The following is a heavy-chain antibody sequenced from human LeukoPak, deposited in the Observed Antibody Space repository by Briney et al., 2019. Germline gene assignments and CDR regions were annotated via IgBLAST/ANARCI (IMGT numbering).Heavy chain of an antibody. CDR1: GGSISSGTYY. V-gene: IGHV4-61*02. CDR2: IYTSGST. CDR3: ARGGISMVRGDPFFDY. D-gene: IGHD3-10*01. J-gene: IGHJ4*02. Sequence: PSETLSLTCTVSGGSISSGTYYWSWIGQPAGKGLEWIGRIYTSGSTNYNPSLKSRVTISVDTSKNQFSLKLSSVTAADTAVYYCARGGISMVRGDPFFDYWGQGTLVTVSS.